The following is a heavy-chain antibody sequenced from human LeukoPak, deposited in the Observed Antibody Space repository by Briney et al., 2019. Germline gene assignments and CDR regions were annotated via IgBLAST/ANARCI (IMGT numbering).Heavy chain of an antibody. CDR1: GFTFDDYT. V-gene: IGHV3-21*01. Sequence: NAGGSLRLSCAASGFTFDDYTMHWVRQAPGKGLEWVSSISSSSSYIYYADSVKGRFTISRDNAKNSLYLQMNSLRAEDTAVYYCARDSWFDPWGQGTLVTVSS. CDR3: ARDSWFDP. J-gene: IGHJ5*02. CDR2: ISSSSSYI.